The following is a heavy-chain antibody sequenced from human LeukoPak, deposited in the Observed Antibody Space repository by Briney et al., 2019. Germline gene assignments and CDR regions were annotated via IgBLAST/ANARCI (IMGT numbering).Heavy chain of an antibody. D-gene: IGHD6-13*01. CDR2: IYGGDST. CDR1: GFTVSNNY. V-gene: IGHV3-53*01. CDR3: ARSHRAAFDY. Sequence: GGSLRLSCAASGFTVSNNYMTWVRQAPGKGLEWVSIIYGGDSTYYADSVKGRFTISRENAKNSLYLQMNSLRAGDTAVYYCARSHRAAFDYWGQGTLVTVSS. J-gene: IGHJ4*02.